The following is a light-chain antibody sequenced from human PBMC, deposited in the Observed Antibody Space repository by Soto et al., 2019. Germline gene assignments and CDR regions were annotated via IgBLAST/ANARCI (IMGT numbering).Light chain of an antibody. CDR2: EVS. CDR3: SSYTSINTWV. CDR1: SSDVGGYNY. J-gene: IGLJ3*02. V-gene: IGLV2-14*01. Sequence: QSALTQPASVSGSPGQSITISCTGTSSDVGGYNYVSWYQQHPGKAPKLMIYEVSNRPSGVSNRFSGSKSGNTASLTISGPQGEGEADYYCSSYTSINTWVFGGGTKLTVL.